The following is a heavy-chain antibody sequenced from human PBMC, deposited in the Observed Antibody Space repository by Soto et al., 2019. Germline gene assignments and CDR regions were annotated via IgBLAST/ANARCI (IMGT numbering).Heavy chain of an antibody. Sequence: SETLSLTCTVSGGSISSGGYYWSWIRQHPGKGLEWIGYIYYSGSTYYNPSLKSRVTISVDTSKNQFSLKLSSVTAADTAVYYCARVRTGYCSSTSCAPFDYWGQGTLVTVSS. CDR3: ARVRTGYCSSTSCAPFDY. J-gene: IGHJ4*02. D-gene: IGHD2-2*01. CDR1: GGSISSGGYY. CDR2: IYYSGST. V-gene: IGHV4-31*03.